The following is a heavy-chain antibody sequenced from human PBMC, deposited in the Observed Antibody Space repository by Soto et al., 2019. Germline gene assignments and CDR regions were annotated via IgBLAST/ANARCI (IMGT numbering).Heavy chain of an antibody. J-gene: IGHJ5*02. D-gene: IGHD6-19*01. CDR2: INHSGST. Sequence: TSETLSLTCAVYGGSCRGYYWSWIRQPPGKGLEWIGEINHSGSTNYNPSLKSRVTISVDTSKNQFSLKLSSVTAADTAVYYCARGYSSGWYNWFDPWGQGTLVTVSS. CDR3: ARGYSSGWYNWFDP. CDR1: GGSCRGYY. V-gene: IGHV4-34*01.